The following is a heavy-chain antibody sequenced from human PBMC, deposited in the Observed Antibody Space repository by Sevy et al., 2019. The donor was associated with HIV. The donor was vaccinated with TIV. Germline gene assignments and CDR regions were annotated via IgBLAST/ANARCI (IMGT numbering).Heavy chain of an antibody. Sequence: SETLSLTCTVSGASIDSSSYYWGWIRQPPGKGLEWIGTIYYTGNTYYVPSLESRVTISVDMANNQFSLRLRSVTAVDTAVYYCARRTAETTTSGWFDPWGQGTLVTVSS. CDR3: ARRTAETTTSGWFDP. V-gene: IGHV4-39*01. CDR1: GASIDSSSYY. D-gene: IGHD4-17*01. CDR2: IYYTGNT. J-gene: IGHJ5*02.